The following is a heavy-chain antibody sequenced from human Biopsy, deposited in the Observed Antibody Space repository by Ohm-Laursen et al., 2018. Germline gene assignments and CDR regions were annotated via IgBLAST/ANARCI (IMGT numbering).Heavy chain of an antibody. CDR1: GGSLSTYY. J-gene: IGHJ4*02. V-gene: IGHV4-4*07. CDR2: ISSSGST. CDR3: ARDKYRSWNYFDN. D-gene: IGHD6-19*01. Sequence: TLSLTCTVSGGSLSTYYWSWIRQPAGKGLEWIGRISSSGSTNYNPSLRSRVTLSMDTSKRQFSLKMSFVTAADTAVYYCARDKYRSWNYFDNWGQGSLVTVSS.